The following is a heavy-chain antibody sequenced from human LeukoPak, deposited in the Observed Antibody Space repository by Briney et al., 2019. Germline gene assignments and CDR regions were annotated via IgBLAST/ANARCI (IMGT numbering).Heavy chain of an antibody. CDR1: GASYNAYY. V-gene: IGHV4-34*01. Sequence: SETMSLTCAVYGASYNAYYWSWLRQPPGKGLEWIGDIDHRGTATYNPSLKSRLSISADASKNQFSLKLNSVTDADTAVYYCAVGITILGVAASFDSWGQGNLVIVSS. D-gene: IGHD3-3*01. CDR2: IDHRGTA. J-gene: IGHJ4*02. CDR3: AVGITILGVAASFDS.